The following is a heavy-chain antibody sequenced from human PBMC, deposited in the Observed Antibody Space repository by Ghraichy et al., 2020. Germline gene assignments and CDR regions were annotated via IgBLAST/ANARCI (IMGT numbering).Heavy chain of an antibody. J-gene: IGHJ4*02. Sequence: GGSLRLSCAASGFTFSSYAMHWVRQAPGKGLEWVAVISYDGSNKYYADSVKGRFTISRDNSKNTLYLQMNSLRAEDTAVYYCARDVGATLRAPLFDYWGQGTLVTVSS. V-gene: IGHV3-30*04. CDR2: ISYDGSNK. CDR3: ARDVGATLRAPLFDY. CDR1: GFTFSSYA. D-gene: IGHD1-26*01.